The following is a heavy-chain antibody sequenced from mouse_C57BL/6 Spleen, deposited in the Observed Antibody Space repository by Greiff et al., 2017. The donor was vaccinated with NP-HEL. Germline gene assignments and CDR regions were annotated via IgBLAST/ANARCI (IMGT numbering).Heavy chain of an antibody. CDR2: IDPSDSET. D-gene: IGHD1-1*01. Sequence: QVQLQQPGAELVRPGSSVKLSCKASGYTFTSYWMHWVKQRPIQGLEWIGNIDPSDSETYYNQKFKDKATLTVDKSSSTAYMQLSSLTSEDSAVYYCARSYYGSSPDYWGQGTTLTVSS. V-gene: IGHV1-52*01. J-gene: IGHJ2*01. CDR1: GYTFTSYW. CDR3: ARSYYGSSPDY.